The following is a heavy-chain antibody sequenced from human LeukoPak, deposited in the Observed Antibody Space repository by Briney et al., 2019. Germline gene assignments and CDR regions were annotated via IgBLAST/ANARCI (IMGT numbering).Heavy chain of an antibody. D-gene: IGHD6-13*01. CDR3: ARAFGPGIAALHDY. CDR2: ISAYNGNT. J-gene: IGHJ4*02. V-gene: IGHV1-18*01. CDR1: GYTFTSYG. Sequence: ASVKVSCKASGYTFTSYGISWVRRAPGQGLEWMGWISAYNGNTNYAQKLQGRVTMTTDTSTSTAYMELRSLRSDDTAVYYCARAFGPGIAALHDYWGQGTLVTVSS.